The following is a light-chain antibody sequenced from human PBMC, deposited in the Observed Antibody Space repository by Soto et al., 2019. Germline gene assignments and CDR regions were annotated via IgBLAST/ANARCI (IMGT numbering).Light chain of an antibody. CDR2: KSS. Sequence: DIQMTQSPSTLSAFVGDRVTITCRASQSVNSWLAWYQQRPGKAPKLLIYKSSILESGVPSRFSGSGSGTEFTLTISSLQPDDFATYYCQQFNTSPWTFGQGTRWIS. J-gene: IGKJ1*01. V-gene: IGKV1-5*03. CDR3: QQFNTSPWT. CDR1: QSVNSW.